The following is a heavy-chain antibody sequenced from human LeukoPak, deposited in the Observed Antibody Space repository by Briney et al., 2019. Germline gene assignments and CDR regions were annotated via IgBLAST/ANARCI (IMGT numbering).Heavy chain of an antibody. CDR3: ARDEDSSSMSRFYYCYGMDV. D-gene: IGHD6-6*01. CDR1: GYTFTSYG. J-gene: IGHJ6*02. CDR2: ISAYNGNT. Sequence: GASVKVSCKASGYTFTSYGISWVRQAPGQGLEWMGWISAYNGNTNYAQKLKGRVTMTTDTSTSTAYMELRSLRSDDTAVYYCARDEDSSSMSRFYYCYGMDVWGQGTTVTVSS. V-gene: IGHV1-18*01.